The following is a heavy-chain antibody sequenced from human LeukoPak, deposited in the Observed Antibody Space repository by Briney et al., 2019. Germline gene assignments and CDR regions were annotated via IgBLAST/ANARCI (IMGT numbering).Heavy chain of an antibody. J-gene: IGHJ6*02. CDR2: IIPIFGIA. V-gene: IGHV1-69*04. Sequence: SVKVSFKASGGTFSSYAISWVRQAPGQGLEWMGRIIPIFGIANYAQKFQGRVTITADKSTSTAYMELSSLRSEDTAVYYCARASGWYEGDYYYYYGMDVWGQGTTVTVSS. CDR1: GGTFSSYA. D-gene: IGHD6-19*01. CDR3: ARASGWYEGDYYYYYGMDV.